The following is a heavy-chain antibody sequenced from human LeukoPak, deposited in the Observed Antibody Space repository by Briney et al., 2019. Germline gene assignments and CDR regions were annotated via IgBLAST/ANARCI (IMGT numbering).Heavy chain of an antibody. D-gene: IGHD2-2*02. J-gene: IGHJ3*02. V-gene: IGHV4-61*01. Sequence: PSETLSLTCTVSGGSVSSGSYYWSWIRQPPGQGLEWIGYIYYSGSTNYNPSLKSRVTISVDTSKNQFSLKLSSVTAADTAVYYCARDCSSTSCYTFGASDIWGQGIMVTVSS. CDR3: ARDCSSTSCYTFGASDI. CDR2: IYYSGST. CDR1: GGSVSSGSYY.